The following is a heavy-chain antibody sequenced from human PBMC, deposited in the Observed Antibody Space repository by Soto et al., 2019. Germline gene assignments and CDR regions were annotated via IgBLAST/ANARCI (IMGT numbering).Heavy chain of an antibody. CDR3: ARDKITGLFDY. J-gene: IGHJ4*02. V-gene: IGHV4-34*01. CDR2: INHSGST. CDR1: GGSFSGHY. Sequence: QVQLQQWGAGLLKPSETLSLTCAVYGGSFSGHYWTWIRHPPGSGLEWIGEINHSGSTNSNPSLKSRVTISVDTSKNQFSLKLTSVTAADTAVYYCARDKITGLFDYWGQGTLVTVSS. D-gene: IGHD2-8*02.